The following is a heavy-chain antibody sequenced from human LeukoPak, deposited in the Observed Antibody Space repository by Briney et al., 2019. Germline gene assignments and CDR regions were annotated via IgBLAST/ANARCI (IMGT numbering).Heavy chain of an antibody. V-gene: IGHV4-59*08. CDR3: ARHYDSSGYWYYFDY. CDR2: IYYSGST. CDR1: GGSISSYY. D-gene: IGHD3-22*01. Sequence: SETLSLTCTVSGGSISSYYWSWVRQPPGKGLEWIGYIYYSGSTNCNPSLKSRVTISVDTSKNQFSLKLSSVTVADTAVYYCARHYDSSGYWYYFDYWGQGTLVTVSS. J-gene: IGHJ4*02.